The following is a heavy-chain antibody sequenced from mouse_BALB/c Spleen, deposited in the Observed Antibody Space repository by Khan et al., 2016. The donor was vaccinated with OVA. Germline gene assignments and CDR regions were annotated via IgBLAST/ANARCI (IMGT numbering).Heavy chain of an antibody. CDR1: GYTFTTYT. J-gene: IGHJ3*01. CDR2: IIPSTDYT. Sequence: QVQLQQSGAELARPGASVKMSCKASGYTFTTYTIHWVKQRPGQGLEWIGYIIPSTDYTTYNQKFKDKATLTAAKSSSTAYMQLSSLTSDDDAVYYCAKEGAYYRSDGWFAYWGQGTLVTVSA. V-gene: IGHV1-4*01. D-gene: IGHD2-14*01. CDR3: AKEGAYYRSDGWFAY.